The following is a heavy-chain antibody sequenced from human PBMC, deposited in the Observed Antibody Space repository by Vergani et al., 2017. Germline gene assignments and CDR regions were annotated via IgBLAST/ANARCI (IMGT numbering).Heavy chain of an antibody. D-gene: IGHD4-23*01. CDR1: GGSISSGGYY. Sequence: QVQLQESGPGLVKPSQTLALTCTVSGGSISSGGYYWSWIRPPPGKGLEWIGYYYYCGSTYYNPSLKRRVNISGDTSKNQFSLKLSSVTAADTGVYYCARDADTGVDYWGQGTLVTVSS. V-gene: IGHV4-31*03. CDR3: ARDADTGVDY. CDR2: YYYCGST. J-gene: IGHJ4*02.